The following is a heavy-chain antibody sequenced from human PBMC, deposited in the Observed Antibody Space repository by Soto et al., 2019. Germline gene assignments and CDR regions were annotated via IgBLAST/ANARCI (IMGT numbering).Heavy chain of an antibody. CDR3: ARGAPPDY. Sequence: QVQLVESGGGMVQPGRSLRLSFAASGFTFSGYAMYWVRQAPGKALEWVAVISYDGNNKYYADSVKGRFTNSRDNSKNTMYLQMNSLRAEDTAEYFCARGAPPDYWGQGTLVTVSS. J-gene: IGHJ4*02. V-gene: IGHV3-30-3*01. CDR2: ISYDGNNK. CDR1: GFTFSGYA.